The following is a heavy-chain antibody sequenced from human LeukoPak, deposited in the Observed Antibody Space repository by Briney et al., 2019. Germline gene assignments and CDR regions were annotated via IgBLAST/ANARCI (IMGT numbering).Heavy chain of an antibody. V-gene: IGHV4-4*02. Sequence: PSGTLSLTCGVSGGSITTTNWWSWVRQFPGQGLQWIGEVSLEGVRNYNPSLTSRVTMSLDRAKNLLSLNLNSVTAADTAVYYCARLYSSGWYYFDYWGQGTLVTVSS. CDR1: GGSITTTNW. CDR2: VSLEGVR. CDR3: ARLYSSGWYYFDY. D-gene: IGHD6-19*01. J-gene: IGHJ4*02.